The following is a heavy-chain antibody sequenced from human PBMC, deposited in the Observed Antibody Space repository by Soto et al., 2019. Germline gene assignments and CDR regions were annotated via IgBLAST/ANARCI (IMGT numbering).Heavy chain of an antibody. CDR1: GFTFSYYY. J-gene: IGHJ4*02. CDR3: ARDRASYYYTSGPYCFDY. CDR2: ISGSGDTI. Sequence: GGSLRLSCAASGFTFSYYYMIWIRQAPGKGLEWVSYISGSGDTIYYADSVKGRFTISRDNAKKSLYLQVNSLRAEDTAVYYCARDRASYYYTSGPYCFDYWGQGTLVTVSS. V-gene: IGHV3-11*01. D-gene: IGHD3-10*01.